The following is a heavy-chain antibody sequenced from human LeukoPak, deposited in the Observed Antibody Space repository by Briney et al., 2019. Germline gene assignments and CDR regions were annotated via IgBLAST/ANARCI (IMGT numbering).Heavy chain of an antibody. D-gene: IGHD3-10*01. CDR1: EFTFSSFE. V-gene: IGHV3-48*03. J-gene: IGHJ4*02. CDR3: ARDYASDY. Sequence: GGSLRLSCAASEFTFSSFEMNWVRQAPGKGLEWVSYISSSGNTIYYADSVKGRFTISRDNAKNSLYLQMSSLRAEDTAVYYCARDYASDYWGQGTLVTVSS. CDR2: ISSSGNTI.